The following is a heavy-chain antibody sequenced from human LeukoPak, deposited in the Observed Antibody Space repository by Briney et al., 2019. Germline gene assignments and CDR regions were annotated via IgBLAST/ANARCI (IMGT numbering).Heavy chain of an antibody. D-gene: IGHD4-17*01. V-gene: IGHV3-7*01. J-gene: IGHJ3*02. Sequence: GGSLRLACTTSGFRFGLYWMSWVRQAPGKGLEWVANTNQAGSEKHYVDSVKGRVSISRDNAKSSLFLQMNSLRAEDTAIYYCVRVLRDYVEAFDIWGQGTMVTVS. CDR3: VRVLRDYVEAFDI. CDR1: GFRFGLYW. CDR2: TNQAGSEK.